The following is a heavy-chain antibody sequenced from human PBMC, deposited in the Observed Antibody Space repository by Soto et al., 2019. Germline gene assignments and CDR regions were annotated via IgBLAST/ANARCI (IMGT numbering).Heavy chain of an antibody. CDR2: ISSSSTI. V-gene: IGHV3-48*02. CDR3: ARGLYYYDSSGYWGY. D-gene: IGHD3-22*01. Sequence: GGSLRLSCAASGFTFSSYSMNWVRQAPGKGLEWVSYISSSSTIYYADSVKGRFTISRDNAKNSLYLQMNSLRDEDTAVYYCARGLYYYDSSGYWGYWGQGTLVTVSS. CDR1: GFTFSSYS. J-gene: IGHJ4*02.